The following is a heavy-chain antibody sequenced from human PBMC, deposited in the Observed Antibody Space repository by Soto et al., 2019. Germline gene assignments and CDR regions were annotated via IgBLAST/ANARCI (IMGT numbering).Heavy chain of an antibody. Sequence: GGSLRLSCVASGVTFNNAWMTWVRQAPGKGLEWVGRIKSKTEGGTTDYAAPMKGRFTLSRDDSKNTLYLQMNSLKTEDSAVYYCTTVTPPGWGQGTLVTVSS. CDR3: TTVTPPG. CDR2: IKSKTEGGTT. CDR1: GVTFNNAW. V-gene: IGHV3-15*01. J-gene: IGHJ4*02.